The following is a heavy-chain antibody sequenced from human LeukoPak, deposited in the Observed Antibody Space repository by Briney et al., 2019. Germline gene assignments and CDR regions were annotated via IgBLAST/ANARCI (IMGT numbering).Heavy chain of an antibody. CDR3: ANLFTVTTYPNYYYMDV. CDR1: GFAFSNYA. CDR2: ISGSGGST. V-gene: IGHV3-23*01. D-gene: IGHD4-17*01. Sequence: GGSLRLSCAASGFAFSNYAMSWVRQAPGKGLEWVSAISGSGGSTYYADSVKGRFTISRDNSKNTLYLQMNSLRAEDTAVYYCANLFTVTTYPNYYYMDVWGKGTTVTVSS. J-gene: IGHJ6*03.